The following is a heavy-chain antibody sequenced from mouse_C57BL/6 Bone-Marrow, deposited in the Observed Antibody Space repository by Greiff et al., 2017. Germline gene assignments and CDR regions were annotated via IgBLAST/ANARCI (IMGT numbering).Heavy chain of an antibody. CDR1: GFTFSDYY. Sequence: EVKLMESEGGLVQPGSSMKLSCTASGFTFSDYYMAWVRQVPEKGLEWVANINYDGSSTYYLDSLKSRFIISRDNAKNILYLQMSSLKSEDTATYYCARSNYGGVFDYWGQGTTRTVSS. D-gene: IGHD2-5*01. V-gene: IGHV5-16*01. CDR2: INYDGSST. J-gene: IGHJ2*01. CDR3: ARSNYGGVFDY.